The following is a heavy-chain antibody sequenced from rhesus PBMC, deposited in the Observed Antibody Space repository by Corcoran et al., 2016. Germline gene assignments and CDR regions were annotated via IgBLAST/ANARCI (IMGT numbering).Heavy chain of an antibody. J-gene: IGHJ3*01. CDR2: IFGGSGST. Sequence: QLQLQESGPGLVKPSETPPPTCAVPGASISSNHWSWLRQSPGKGLEWIGYIFGGSGSTTYNPSLKSRVTISKDTSKNQLFLKLSSLTATDTAVYYCAREEGYCSGSICYSAFDFWGQGLRVTVSS. CDR1: GASISSNH. V-gene: IGHV4-147*01. CDR3: AREEGYCSGSICYSAFDF. D-gene: IGHD2-8*01.